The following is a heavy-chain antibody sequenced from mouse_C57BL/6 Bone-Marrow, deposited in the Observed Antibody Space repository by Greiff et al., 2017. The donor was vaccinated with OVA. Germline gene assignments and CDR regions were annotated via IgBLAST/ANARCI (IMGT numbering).Heavy chain of an antibody. J-gene: IGHJ2*01. CDR2: INPNYGTT. Sequence: EVQLQQSGPELVKPGASVKISCKASGYSFTDYNMNWVKQSNGKSLEWIGVINPNYGTTSYNQKFKGKATLTVDQSSSTAYMQLNSLTSEDSSVYYCSRVTHSSSCRYYFDYWGQGTTLTVSS. D-gene: IGHD1-1*01. CDR3: SRVTHSSSCRYYFDY. V-gene: IGHV1-39*01. CDR1: GYSFTDYN.